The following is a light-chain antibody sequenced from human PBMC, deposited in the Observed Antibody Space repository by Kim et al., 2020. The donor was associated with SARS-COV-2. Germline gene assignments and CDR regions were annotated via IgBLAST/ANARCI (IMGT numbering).Light chain of an antibody. J-gene: IGLJ2*01. Sequence: GRAITRSCTGTSSDVGGYNCVSWYQQHPGKAPKLMIYDVSNRPSGVSNRFSGSKSGNTASLTISGLQAEDEADYYCSSYTSSSTLVFGGGTQLTVL. CDR3: SSYTSSSTLV. V-gene: IGLV2-14*03. CDR2: DVS. CDR1: SSDVGGYNC.